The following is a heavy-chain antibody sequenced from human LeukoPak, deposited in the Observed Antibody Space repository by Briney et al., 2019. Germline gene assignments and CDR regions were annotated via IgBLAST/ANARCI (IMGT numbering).Heavy chain of an antibody. D-gene: IGHD3-22*01. V-gene: IGHV1-18*01. J-gene: IGHJ3*02. CDR1: GGTFSKYT. CDR3: ARDGYYDSSGVDAFNI. Sequence: ASVKVSCKASGGTFSKYTISWVRQAPGQGLEWMGWISAYNGNTNYAQKLQGRVTMTTDTSTSTAYMELRSLRSDDTAVYYCARDGYYDSSGVDAFNIWGQGTMVTVSS. CDR2: ISAYNGNT.